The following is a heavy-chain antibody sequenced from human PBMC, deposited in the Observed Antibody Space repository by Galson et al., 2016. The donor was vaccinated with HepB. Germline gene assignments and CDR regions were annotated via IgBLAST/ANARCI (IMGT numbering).Heavy chain of an antibody. CDR1: GFTFEDYV. V-gene: IGHV3-43D*03. Sequence: SLRLSCAASGFTFEDYVIHWVRQAPGKGLEWVSLVNWDGSATSYTDSVKGRFTISRDNRKNSLYLQMNSLTTEDTAFYFCAKASGSDYFFEHWGQGSLVTVSS. J-gene: IGHJ4*02. CDR3: AKASGSDYFFEH. D-gene: IGHD1-26*01. CDR2: VNWDGSAT.